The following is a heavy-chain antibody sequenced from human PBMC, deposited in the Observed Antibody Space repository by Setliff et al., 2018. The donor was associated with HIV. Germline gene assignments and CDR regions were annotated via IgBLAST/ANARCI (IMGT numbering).Heavy chain of an antibody. CDR1: GGSISSSTCY. CDR2: ISYSGST. CDR3: ASPRGYCSGGTCHFWYFDL. D-gene: IGHD2-15*01. Sequence: LSLTCTVSGGSISSSTCYWGWIRQPPGKGLEWIGTISYSGSTYYNPSLKSRVIISVDTSKNQFSLKLSSVTAADTAVYYCASPRGYCSGGTCHFWYFDLWGRGTLVTVSS. V-gene: IGHV4-39*01. J-gene: IGHJ2*01.